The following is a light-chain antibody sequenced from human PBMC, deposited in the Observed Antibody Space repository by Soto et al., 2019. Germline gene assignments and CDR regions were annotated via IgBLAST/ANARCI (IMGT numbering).Light chain of an antibody. Sequence: QSALAQPASVSGSPGQSITISCTGSRSDVGRYNLVSWYQQHPDKAPKLIIYEDNERPSGVSDRFSGSKSGNTASLTISGLQTEDEADYYCCSYAGGTSVIFGGGTKLTVL. CDR2: EDN. V-gene: IGLV2-23*01. CDR3: CSYAGGTSVI. J-gene: IGLJ2*01. CDR1: RSDVGRYNL.